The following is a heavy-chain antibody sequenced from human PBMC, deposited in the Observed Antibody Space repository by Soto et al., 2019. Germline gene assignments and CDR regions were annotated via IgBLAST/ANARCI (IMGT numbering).Heavy chain of an antibody. CDR3: ASLGRGIHLWQNDY. J-gene: IGHJ4*02. CDR1: GFTFSTYS. Sequence: GGSLRLSCAASGFTFSTYSMNWVRQAPGKGLEWVSSISSGSTYIYYADSVRGRFTISRDNAENSLYLQMNNLRAEDTAVYYCASLGRGIHLWQNDYWGQGTLVTVSS. D-gene: IGHD5-18*01. CDR2: ISSGSTYI. V-gene: IGHV3-21*01.